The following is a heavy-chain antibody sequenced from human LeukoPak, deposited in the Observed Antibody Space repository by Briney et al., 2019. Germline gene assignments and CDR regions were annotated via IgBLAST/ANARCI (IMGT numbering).Heavy chain of an antibody. J-gene: IGHJ6*03. V-gene: IGHV4-39*07. Sequence: SETLSLTCTVSGDSISRSSDYWGWIRQPPGKGPEWIGSVYYIGSTFYNPSLKSRLTISIDTSKNQFSLKLSSVTAADTAVYYCARDYGGNSPLVGYYYYYMDVWGKGTTVTVSS. CDR3: ARDYGGNSPLVGYYYYYMDV. D-gene: IGHD4-23*01. CDR1: GDSISRSSDY. CDR2: VYYIGST.